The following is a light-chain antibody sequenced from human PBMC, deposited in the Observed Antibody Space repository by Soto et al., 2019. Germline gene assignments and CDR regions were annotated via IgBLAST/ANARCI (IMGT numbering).Light chain of an antibody. V-gene: IGLV2-11*01. CDR3: CSYTSSSTPVV. CDR1: GSDVGDSSH. CDR2: EVN. J-gene: IGLJ2*01. Sequence: QSALTQPRSVSGSPGQSVTISCTATGSDVGDSSHVSWYQLHPGKAPKLMIYEVNNRPSGVPDRFSGSKSGSTASLTISGLQAEDEAEYYCCSYTSSSTPVVFGGGTKLTVL.